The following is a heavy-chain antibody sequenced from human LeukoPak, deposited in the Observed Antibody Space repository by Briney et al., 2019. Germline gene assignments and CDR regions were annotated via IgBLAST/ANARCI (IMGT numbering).Heavy chain of an antibody. Sequence: PSETLSLTCAVYDESFSGSYWSWIRQPPGKGLEWIGEINHGGSTNYNPSLKSRVTLSVDTSKNQFSLRLTSVTAADTAVYYCARGLNDSWTGENYWGQGTLVTVSS. J-gene: IGHJ4*02. D-gene: IGHD3-3*01. CDR3: ARGLNDSWTGENY. V-gene: IGHV4-34*01. CDR2: INHGGST. CDR1: DESFSGSY.